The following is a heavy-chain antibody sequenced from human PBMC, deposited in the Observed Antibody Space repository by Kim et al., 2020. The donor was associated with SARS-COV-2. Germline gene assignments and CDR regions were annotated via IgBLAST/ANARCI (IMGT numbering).Heavy chain of an antibody. CDR3: ARDPPPPRVVPAAISGNYYYGMDV. V-gene: IGHV1-69*13. D-gene: IGHD2-2*01. Sequence: SVKVSCKASGGTFSSYAISWVRQAPGQGLEWMGGIIPIFGTANYAQKFQGRVTITADESTSTAYMELSSLRSEDTAVYYCARDPPPPRVVPAAISGNYYYGMDVWGQGTTVTVSS. CDR2: IIPIFGTA. J-gene: IGHJ6*02. CDR1: GGTFSSYA.